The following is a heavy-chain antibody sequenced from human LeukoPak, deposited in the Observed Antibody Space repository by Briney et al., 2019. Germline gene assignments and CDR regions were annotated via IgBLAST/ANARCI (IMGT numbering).Heavy chain of an antibody. CDR3: ARQGGIVVVPRPFDY. J-gene: IGHJ4*02. D-gene: IGHD3-22*01. Sequence: GGSLRLSCAASGFTFSSYSMNWVRQAPGKGLEWVSSISSSSYIYYADSVKGRFTISRDNAKNSLYLQMNSLRAEDTAVYYCARQGGIVVVPRPFDYWGQGTLVTVSS. V-gene: IGHV3-21*01. CDR1: GFTFSSYS. CDR2: ISSSSYI.